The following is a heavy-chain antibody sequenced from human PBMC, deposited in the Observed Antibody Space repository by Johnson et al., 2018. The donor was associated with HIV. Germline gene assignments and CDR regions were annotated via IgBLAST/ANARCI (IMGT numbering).Heavy chain of an antibody. Sequence: QVQLVESGGGLVQPGRSLRLSCAASGFTFDDYAMHWVRQAPGKGLDWVAVISYDGSNKYYADSVKGRFTISRDNSKNTLYLQMNSLRAEDTAVYYCAPAGPDAFDIWGQGTMVTVSS. CDR1: GFTFDDYA. D-gene: IGHD6-13*01. V-gene: IGHV3-30*03. J-gene: IGHJ3*02. CDR3: APAGPDAFDI. CDR2: ISYDGSNK.